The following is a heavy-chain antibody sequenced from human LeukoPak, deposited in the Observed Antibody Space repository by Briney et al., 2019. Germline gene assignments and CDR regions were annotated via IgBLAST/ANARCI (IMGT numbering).Heavy chain of an antibody. CDR2: IYYSGST. CDR3: ARGGSRDGYNYLN. Sequence: PSETLSLTCTVSGGSISSYYWSWIRQPPGKGLEWIGYIYYSGSTNYNPSLKSRVTISVDTSKNQFSLKLSSVTAADTAVYYCARGGSRDGYNYLNWGQGTLVTVSS. J-gene: IGHJ4*02. CDR1: GGSISSYY. V-gene: IGHV4-59*01. D-gene: IGHD5-24*01.